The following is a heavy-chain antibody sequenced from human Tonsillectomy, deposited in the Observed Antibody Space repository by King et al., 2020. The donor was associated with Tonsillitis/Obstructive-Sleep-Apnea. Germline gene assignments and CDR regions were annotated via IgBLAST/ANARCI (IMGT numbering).Heavy chain of an antibody. CDR2: IKQDGSEQ. CDR3: ARSTNSGALDY. Sequence: VQLVESGGGLVQPGGSLRLSCAASGFTFSSYWMTWVRQAPGKGLEWVANIKQDGSEQYYVDSVKGLFSISRDNAKNSLFLQMNSLRAEDTAVYCCARSTNSGALDYWGQGILVTVSS. V-gene: IGHV3-7*01. D-gene: IGHD5-12*01. J-gene: IGHJ4*02. CDR1: GFTFSSYW.